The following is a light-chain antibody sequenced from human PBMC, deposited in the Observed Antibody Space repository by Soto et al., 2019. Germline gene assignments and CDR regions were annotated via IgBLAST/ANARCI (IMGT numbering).Light chain of an antibody. CDR1: QSISIW. J-gene: IGKJ1*01. CDR3: QHYNDYSWT. V-gene: IGKV1-5*03. Sequence: DIHMTQSPSTLSASVGDRVTITCRASQSISIWLAWYQQKPGRAPNLLIYGTSSLESGVPSRFSGSGSGTEFPLTISSLQPDDFATYYCQHYNDYSWTFGQGTKLEIK. CDR2: GTS.